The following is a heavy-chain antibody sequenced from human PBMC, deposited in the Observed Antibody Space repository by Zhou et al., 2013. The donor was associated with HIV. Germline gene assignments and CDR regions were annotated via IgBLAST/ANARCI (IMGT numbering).Heavy chain of an antibody. Sequence: QVQLVQSGAEVKKPGASVKVSCKGSGYTFTNYDINWVRQATGQGLEWMGWMNPKTGNTGYAQKFQGRVTITRNTSINTAYMELSSLRSEDTGVYYCARHRRYGDNSYAFDIWGQGTMVTVSS. J-gene: IGHJ3*02. CDR3: ARHRRYGDNSYAFDI. D-gene: IGHD2-21*01. CDR2: MNPKTGNT. V-gene: IGHV1-8*03. CDR1: GYTFTNYD.